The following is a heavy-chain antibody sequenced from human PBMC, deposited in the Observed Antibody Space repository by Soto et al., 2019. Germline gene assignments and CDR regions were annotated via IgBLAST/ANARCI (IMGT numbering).Heavy chain of an antibody. CDR1: GFTFDDYA. D-gene: IGHD6-13*01. CDR2: INWNSGSI. Sequence: GGSLRLSCAASGFTFDDYAMHWVRQVPGKGLEWVSGINWNSGSIGYADSVKGRFAISRDNAKNSLHLQMNSLRAEDTAFYYCVKDESINWYSGHFRHWGQGTLVIVSS. V-gene: IGHV3-9*01. J-gene: IGHJ1*01. CDR3: VKDESINWYSGHFRH.